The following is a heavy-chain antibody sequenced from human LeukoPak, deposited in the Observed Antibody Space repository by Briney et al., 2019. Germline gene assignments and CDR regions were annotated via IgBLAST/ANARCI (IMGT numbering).Heavy chain of an antibody. Sequence: SETLSLACTVSGGSISSYYWSWIRQSPEKGLEWIGYIHNSVSTNYNPSLKSRVTMSLDTSKNQFSLKLSSVTTADRAVYYCARATTVTDRYFDLWGRGTQVTVSS. D-gene: IGHD4-17*01. CDR3: ARATTVTDRYFDL. CDR1: GGSISSYY. J-gene: IGHJ2*01. CDR2: IHNSVST. V-gene: IGHV4-59*01.